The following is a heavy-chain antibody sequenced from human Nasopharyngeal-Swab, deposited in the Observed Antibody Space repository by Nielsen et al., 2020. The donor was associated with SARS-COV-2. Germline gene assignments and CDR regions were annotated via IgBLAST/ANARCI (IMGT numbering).Heavy chain of an antibody. V-gene: IGHV4-39*01. Sequence: WIRQPPGKGLEWIGSIYYSGSTYYNPSLKSRVTISVDTSKNQFSLKLSSVTAADTAVYYCAGHKLSGIAVAGAAVNWFDPWGQGTLVTVSS. CDR2: IYYSGST. D-gene: IGHD6-19*01. J-gene: IGHJ5*02. CDR3: AGHKLSGIAVAGAAVNWFDP.